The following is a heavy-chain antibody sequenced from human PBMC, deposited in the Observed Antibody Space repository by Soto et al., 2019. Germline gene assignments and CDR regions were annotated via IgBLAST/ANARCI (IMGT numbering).Heavy chain of an antibody. CDR2: IVVGSGNT. J-gene: IGHJ1*01. CDR3: AARSNPNEYFQH. CDR1: GFTFTSSA. Sequence: ASVKVSCKASGFTFTSSAMQWVRQARGQRLEWIGWIVVGSGNTNYAQKFQERVTITRDMSTSTAYMELSSLRSEDTAVYYCAARSNPNEYFQHWGQGTLVTSPQ. V-gene: IGHV1-58*02.